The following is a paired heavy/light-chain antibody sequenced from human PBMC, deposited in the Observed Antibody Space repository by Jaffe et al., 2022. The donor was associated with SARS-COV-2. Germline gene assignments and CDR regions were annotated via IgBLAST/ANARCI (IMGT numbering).Light chain of an antibody. CDR1: QSISSW. V-gene: IGKV1-5*03. CDR2: KAS. Sequence: DIQMTQSPSTLSASVGDRVTITCRASQSISSWLAWYQQKPGKAPKLLIYKASSLESGVPSRFSGSGSGTEFTLTISSLQPDDFATYYCQQYNSYSMTFGQGTKVEIK. CDR3: QQYNSYSMT. J-gene: IGKJ1*01.
Heavy chain of an antibody. CDR3: AKGGPNLLLWFGEYSRGMDV. Sequence: EVQLVESGGVVVQPGGSLRLSCAASGFTFDDYTMHWVRQAPGKGLEWVSLISWDGGSTYYADSVKGRFTISRDNSKNSLYLQMNSLRTEDTALYYCAKGGPNLLLWFGEYSRGMDVWGQGTTVTVSS. D-gene: IGHD3-10*01. CDR1: GFTFDDYT. CDR2: ISWDGGST. J-gene: IGHJ6*02. V-gene: IGHV3-43*01.